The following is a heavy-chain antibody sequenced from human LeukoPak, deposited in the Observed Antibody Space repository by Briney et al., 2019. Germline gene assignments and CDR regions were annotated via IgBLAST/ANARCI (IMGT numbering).Heavy chain of an antibody. J-gene: IGHJ4*02. V-gene: IGHV4-59*08. D-gene: IGHD6-19*01. CDR3: ARLTKGEQWLAYYFDY. CDR1: GGSISGFV. CDR2: IYDTGTPT. Sequence: SETLSLTSTVSGGSISGFVWSWIRQPPGEGLDYIGFIYDTGTPTNYNPLLKSRVTLSVDTSKNQFSLNLKSVTAADTAVYYCARLTKGEQWLAYYFDYWGQGALVTVSS.